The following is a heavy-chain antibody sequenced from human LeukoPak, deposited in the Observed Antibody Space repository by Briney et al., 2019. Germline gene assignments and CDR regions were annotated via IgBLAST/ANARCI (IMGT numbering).Heavy chain of an antibody. J-gene: IGHJ5*02. CDR2: ISGSGGST. CDR1: GFTFSSYA. CDR3: AKDGSVVPAANYWFDP. Sequence: PGGSLRLSCAASGFTFSSYAMSWVRQAPGKGLEWVSAISGSGGSTYYADSVKGRFAISRDNSKNTLYLQMNSLRAEDTAVYYCAKDGSVVPAANYWFDPWGQGTLVTVSS. V-gene: IGHV3-23*01. D-gene: IGHD2-2*01.